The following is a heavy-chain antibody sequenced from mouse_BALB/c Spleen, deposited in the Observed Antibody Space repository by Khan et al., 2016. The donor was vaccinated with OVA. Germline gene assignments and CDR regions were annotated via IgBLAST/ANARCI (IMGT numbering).Heavy chain of an antibody. D-gene: IGHD2-4*01. CDR1: GFTFSSYA. V-gene: IGHV5-9-4*01. J-gene: IGHJ3*01. CDR2: ISSGGSYT. CDR3: ARGYDSDGAWFAY. Sequence: EVELVESGGDLVKPGGSLKLSCAASGFTFSSYAMSWVRQSPEKRLEWVAEISSGGSYTYYPDTVTGRFTISRDNAKNTLYLEMISLRSEDTAMYYCARGYDSDGAWFAYWGQGTLVTVSA.